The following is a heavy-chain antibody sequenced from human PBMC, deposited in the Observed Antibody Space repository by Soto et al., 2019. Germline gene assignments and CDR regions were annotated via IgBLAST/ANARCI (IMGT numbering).Heavy chain of an antibody. V-gene: IGHV1-18*01. CDR1: GYTFSYYG. Sequence: QVQLVQSGSEVKKPGASVKVSCKASGYTFSYYGISWVRQAPGQGLEWMGWSSVYSGNKIYAQSLQGRAIMTTDTSTSTAYMELRRLRSDDTAVYYCARDSTGNDSYPGAWFDPWGQGTLVTVSS. CDR3: ARDSTGNDSYPGAWFDP. D-gene: IGHD2-21*02. CDR2: SSVYSGNK. J-gene: IGHJ5*02.